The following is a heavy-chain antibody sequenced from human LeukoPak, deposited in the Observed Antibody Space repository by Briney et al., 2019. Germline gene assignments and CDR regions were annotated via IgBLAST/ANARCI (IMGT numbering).Heavy chain of an antibody. CDR1: GYSISTGYY. D-gene: IGHD3-10*01. CDR2: FYHGGST. CDR3: ARGDYGSGSVFFDY. V-gene: IGHV4-38-2*02. Sequence: SETLSLTCTVSGYSISTGYYWDWIRQPPGKGLEWIGTFYHGGSTYYNPSLKSRVTISVDTSKNQFSLNLTSVTAADTAVYYCARGDYGSGSVFFDYWGQGTLVTVSS. J-gene: IGHJ4*02.